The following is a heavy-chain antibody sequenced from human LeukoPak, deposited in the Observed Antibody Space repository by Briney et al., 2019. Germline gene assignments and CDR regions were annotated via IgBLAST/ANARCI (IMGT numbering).Heavy chain of an antibody. CDR1: GFTFSSYS. CDR2: ISSSSSSYI. Sequence: GGSLRLSCAASGFTFSSYSMNWVRQAPGKGLEWVSSISSSSSSYIYYAGSVKGRFTISRDNAKNSLYLQMNSLRAEDTAVYYCAREARSNGDIVVVPASTWGNYYYYMDVWGKGTTVTVSS. CDR3: AREARSNGDIVVVPASTWGNYYYYMDV. J-gene: IGHJ6*03. D-gene: IGHD2-2*01. V-gene: IGHV3-21*01.